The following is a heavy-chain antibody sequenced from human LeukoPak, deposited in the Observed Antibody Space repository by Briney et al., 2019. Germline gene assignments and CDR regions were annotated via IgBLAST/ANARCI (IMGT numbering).Heavy chain of an antibody. D-gene: IGHD3-10*01. CDR3: AKDRYGSGSYYFDY. V-gene: IGHV3-30*02. J-gene: IGHJ4*02. CDR2: IRYDGSNK. CDR1: GFTFSSYG. Sequence: PGGSLRLSCAASGFTFSSYGMHWVRQAPGKGLEWVAFIRYDGSNKYYADSVKGRFTISRDNSKNTLYLQMNSLRAEDTAVYYCAKDRYGSGSYYFDYWGQGTLVTVSS.